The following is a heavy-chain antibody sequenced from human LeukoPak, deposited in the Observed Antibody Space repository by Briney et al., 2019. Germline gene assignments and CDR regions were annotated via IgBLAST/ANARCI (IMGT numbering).Heavy chain of an antibody. CDR1: GGSISSSSYY. CDR3: ARNTRFLEWPYFDY. J-gene: IGHJ4*02. Sequence: SETLSLTCTVSGGSISSSSYYWGWIRQPPGKGLEWIESIYYSGSTYYNPSLKSRVTISVDTSKNQFSLKLSSVTAADTAVYYCARNTRFLEWPYFDYWGQGTLVTVSS. CDR2: IYYSGST. V-gene: IGHV4-39*01. D-gene: IGHD3-3*01.